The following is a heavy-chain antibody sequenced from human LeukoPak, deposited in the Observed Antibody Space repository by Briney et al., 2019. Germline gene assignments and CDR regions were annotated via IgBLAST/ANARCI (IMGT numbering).Heavy chain of an antibody. CDR3: ARTYCSSTSCYFDP. Sequence: SETLSLTCTVSGGSISSYYWSWIRQPPGKGLEWIGYIYYSGSTNYNPSLKSRVTISVDTSKNQFSLKLSSMTAADTAVYYCARTYCSSTSCYFDPWGQGTLVTVSS. CDR1: GGSISSYY. J-gene: IGHJ5*02. D-gene: IGHD2-2*01. CDR2: IYYSGST. V-gene: IGHV4-59*01.